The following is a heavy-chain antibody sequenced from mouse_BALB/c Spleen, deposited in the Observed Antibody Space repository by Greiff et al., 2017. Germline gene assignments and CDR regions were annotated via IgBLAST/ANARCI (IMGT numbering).Heavy chain of an antibody. Sequence: DVQLQESGPGLVKPSQSLSLTCSVTGYSITSGYYWNWIRQFPGNKLEWMGYISYDGSNNYNPSLKNRISITRDTSKNQFFLKLNSVTTEDTATYYCARDSTTATGFAYWGQGTLVTVSA. J-gene: IGHJ3*01. CDR3: ARDSTTATGFAY. CDR2: ISYDGSN. V-gene: IGHV3-6*02. D-gene: IGHD1-2*01. CDR1: GYSITSGYY.